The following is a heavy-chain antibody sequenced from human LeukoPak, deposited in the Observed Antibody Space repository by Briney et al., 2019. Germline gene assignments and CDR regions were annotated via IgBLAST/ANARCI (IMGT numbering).Heavy chain of an antibody. D-gene: IGHD3-16*01. CDR1: GFTFSSYW. V-gene: IGHV3-7*03. Sequence: GGSLRLSCAASGFTFSSYWMSWVRQAPGKGLEWVANIKQDGSEKSHVDSVKGRFTISRDNAKNSLYLQMSSLRAEDTAVYFCARGGGLDVWGQGATVTVSS. CDR2: IKQDGSEK. CDR3: ARGGGLDV. J-gene: IGHJ6*02.